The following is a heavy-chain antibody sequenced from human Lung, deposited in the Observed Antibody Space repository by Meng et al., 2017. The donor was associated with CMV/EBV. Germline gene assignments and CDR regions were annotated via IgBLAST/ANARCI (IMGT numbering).Heavy chain of an antibody. CDR3: AHRTFYYDSSGHYEANFDF. V-gene: IGHV2-5*02. D-gene: IGHD3-22*01. J-gene: IGHJ4*02. CDR1: GFSPRTNGVG. CDR2: IYWDDDK. Sequence: QITLKESGPTLVKPXQTLTLTCXFSGFSPRTNGVGVGWIRQPPGKALEWLALIYWDDDKRYSTSLKNRLTITKDTSKNQVVLTMTDMDPVDTATYYCAHRTFYYDSSGHYEANFDFWGQGTLATVSS.